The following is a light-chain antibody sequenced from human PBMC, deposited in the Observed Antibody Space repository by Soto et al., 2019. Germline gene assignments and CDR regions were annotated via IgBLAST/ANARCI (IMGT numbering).Light chain of an antibody. CDR2: DAS. CDR3: QQYHYLPL. CDR1: QHITNH. V-gene: IGKV1-33*01. J-gene: IGKJ4*01. Sequence: DIQMTQSPSSLSASVGDRVTITCQASQHITNHLNWYQQKPGKAPKLLIYDASNLETGVPSRFSGSGSGTDFSFTISGLQPEDFATYFCQQYHYLPLFGGGTKVEVK.